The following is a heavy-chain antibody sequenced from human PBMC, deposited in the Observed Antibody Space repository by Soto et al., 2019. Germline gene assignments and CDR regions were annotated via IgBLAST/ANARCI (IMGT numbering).Heavy chain of an antibody. V-gene: IGHV1-2*04. Sequence: ASVKVSCKASGYTFTGYYMHWVRQAPGQGLEWMGWINPNSGGTNYAQKFQGWVTMTRDTSISTAYMELSRLRSDDTAVYYCARDYSSSSHYYYMDVWSKGTTVTVSS. J-gene: IGHJ6*03. D-gene: IGHD6-6*01. CDR2: INPNSGGT. CDR3: ARDYSSSSHYYYMDV. CDR1: GYTFTGYY.